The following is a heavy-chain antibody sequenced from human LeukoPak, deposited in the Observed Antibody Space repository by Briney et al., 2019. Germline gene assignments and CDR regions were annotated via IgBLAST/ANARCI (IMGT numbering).Heavy chain of an antibody. CDR2: IRDTGGFT. CDR1: GFTFSSYA. CDR3: AKVWAARYHYFDY. J-gene: IGHJ4*02. Sequence: GGSLRLSCAASGFTFSSYAMSWVRQAPGKGLQWVSNIRDTGGFTYYADSVQGRFTISRDNSKNTLFLQMNSLRAEDTAVYYCAKVWAARYHYFDYWGQGTLVTVSS. V-gene: IGHV3-23*01. D-gene: IGHD6-6*01.